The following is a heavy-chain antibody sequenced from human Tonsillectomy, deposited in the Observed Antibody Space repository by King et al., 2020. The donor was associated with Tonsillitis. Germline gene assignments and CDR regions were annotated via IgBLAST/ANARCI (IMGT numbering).Heavy chain of an antibody. Sequence: VQLVESGGGLVQPGGSLRLSCEGSGFTFSDYAMSWVRQGPGKGLEWGSSINDSGSNKYKAGSVKGRFTISRDNSKNTLYLQMDSLRDEDTAVYYCAKGPIASAPHWYFDLWGRGTLVTVSS. V-gene: IGHV3-23*04. J-gene: IGHJ2*01. CDR3: AKGPIASAPHWYFDL. CDR2: INDSGSNK. D-gene: IGHD6-13*01. CDR1: GFTFSDYA.